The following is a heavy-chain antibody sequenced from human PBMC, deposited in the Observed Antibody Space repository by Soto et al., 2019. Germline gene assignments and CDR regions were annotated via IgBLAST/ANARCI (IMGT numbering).Heavy chain of an antibody. CDR2: IYYSGST. Sequence: QVQLQESGPGLVKPSATLSLTGTVSGGSISSYYWSWIRQPPGKGLEWIGYIYYSGSTNYNPSLKSRVTISVDTSKNQFSLKLSSVTAADTAVYYCARWAGSIDPWGQGTLVTVSS. V-gene: IGHV4-59*01. J-gene: IGHJ5*02. CDR1: GGSISSYY. D-gene: IGHD6-6*01. CDR3: ARWAGSIDP.